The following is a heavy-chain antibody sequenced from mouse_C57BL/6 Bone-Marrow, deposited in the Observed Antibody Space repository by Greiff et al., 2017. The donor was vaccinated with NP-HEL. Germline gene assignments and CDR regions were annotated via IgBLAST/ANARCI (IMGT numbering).Heavy chain of an antibody. CDR2: IYPGSGST. D-gene: IGHD1-1*01. V-gene: IGHV1-55*01. CDR3: ARSLFITTVVGFDY. CDR1: GYTFTSYW. Sequence: QVQLQQPGAELVKPGASVKMSCKASGYTFTSYWITWVKQRPGQGLEWIGDIYPGSGSTNYNEKFKSKATLTVDTSSSTAYMQLSSLTSEDSAVYYCARSLFITTVVGFDYWGQGTTLTVSS. J-gene: IGHJ2*01.